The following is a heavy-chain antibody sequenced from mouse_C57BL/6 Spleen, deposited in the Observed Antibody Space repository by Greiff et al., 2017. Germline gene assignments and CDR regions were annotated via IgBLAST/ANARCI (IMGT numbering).Heavy chain of an antibody. Sequence: VKLQQPGAELVMPGASVKLSCKASGYTFTSYWMHWVKQRPGQGLEWIGEIDPSDSYTNYNQKFKGKSTLTVDKSSSTAYMQLSSLTSEDSAVYYCARGNLVDYWGQGTSVTVSS. CDR2: IDPSDSYT. J-gene: IGHJ4*01. CDR3: ARGNLVDY. V-gene: IGHV1-69*01. D-gene: IGHD4-1*02. CDR1: GYTFTSYW.